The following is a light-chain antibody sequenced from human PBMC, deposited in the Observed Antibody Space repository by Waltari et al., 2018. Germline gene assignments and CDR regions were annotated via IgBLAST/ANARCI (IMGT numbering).Light chain of an antibody. J-gene: IGLJ1*01. CDR2: HLN. V-gene: IGLV2-14*03. CDR1: SSDIGFYTF. CDR3: ASETSTTTLYV. Sequence: HSALTQPASVSGYPGQSLTIPCTGTSSDIGFYTFVSWYQQHPGKAPKVMIYHLNNRPSVFSNRFSGSKSGNTASLTISGLQPEDEADYYCASETSTTTLYVFGSGTKVTVL.